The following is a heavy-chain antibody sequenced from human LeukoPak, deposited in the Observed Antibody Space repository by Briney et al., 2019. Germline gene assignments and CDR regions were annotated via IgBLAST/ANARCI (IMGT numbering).Heavy chain of an antibody. J-gene: IGHJ4*02. D-gene: IGHD3-22*01. V-gene: IGHV5-51*01. CDR3: ARLSYYDSSGYSYFDY. CDR2: IYPGDSDP. CDR1: GYSFTSYW. Sequence: GESLKISCKGSGYSFTSYWIGWVRQMPGKGLEWMGIIYPGDSDPRYSPSFQGQVTISADKSISTAYLQWSSLKASDTAMYYCARLSYYDSSGYSYFDYWGQGTLVTVSS.